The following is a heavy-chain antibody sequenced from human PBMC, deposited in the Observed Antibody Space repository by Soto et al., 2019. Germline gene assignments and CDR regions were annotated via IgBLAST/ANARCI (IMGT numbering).Heavy chain of an antibody. CDR3: ARVGPYYYDSSGYREAFDI. J-gene: IGHJ3*02. Sequence: ASVKVSCKASGYTFTSYGISWVRQAPGQGLEWMGWISAYNGNTNYAQKLQGRVTMTTDTSTSTAYMELRSLRSDDTAVYYCARVGPYYYDSSGYREAFDIWGQGTMVTVSS. V-gene: IGHV1-18*01. CDR2: ISAYNGNT. D-gene: IGHD3-22*01. CDR1: GYTFTSYG.